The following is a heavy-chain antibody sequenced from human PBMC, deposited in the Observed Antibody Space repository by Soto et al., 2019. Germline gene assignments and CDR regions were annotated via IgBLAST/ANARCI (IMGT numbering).Heavy chain of an antibody. V-gene: IGHV3-30*18. CDR1: GFTFSSYG. J-gene: IGHJ6*02. CDR3: AKDEHRYGMDV. Sequence: QVQLVESGGGVVQPGRSLRLSCAASGFTFSSYGMHWVRQAPGKGLEWVAVISYDGSNKYYADSVKGRFTISRDNSKNTLYLQMNSLRAEDTAVYYCAKDEHRYGMDVWGQGTTVTVSS. CDR2: ISYDGSNK.